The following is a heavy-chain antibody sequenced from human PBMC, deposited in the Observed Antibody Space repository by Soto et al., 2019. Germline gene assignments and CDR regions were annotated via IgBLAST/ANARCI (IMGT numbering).Heavy chain of an antibody. J-gene: IGHJ6*02. CDR3: ARDPITGRSYYDLDV. D-gene: IGHD1-20*01. CDR1: GGSISSSDYY. CDR2: IHNSGST. V-gene: IGHV4-30-4*01. Sequence: SETLSLTCTVSGGSISSSDYYWSWIRQPPGKGLEWIGYIHNSGSTYYNPSLKSRVTISVDMSKNQFSLKVSSVTAADTAVYYCARDPITGRSYYDLDVWGQGTTVTVSS.